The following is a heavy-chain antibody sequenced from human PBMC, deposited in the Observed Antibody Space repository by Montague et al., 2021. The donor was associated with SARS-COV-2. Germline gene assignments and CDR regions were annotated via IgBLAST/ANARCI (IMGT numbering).Heavy chain of an antibody. CDR1: GFTFSSYA. CDR3: ANTVGASGVCCCWFDP. J-gene: IGHJ5*02. Sequence: SLRLSCAASGFTFSSYAMSWVRQAPGKGLEWVSAISGSGGSTYYADSVKGRFTISRDNSKNTLYLQMNSLRAEDTAVYYCANTVGASGVCCCWFDPWGQGTLVTVSS. V-gene: IGHV3-23*01. D-gene: IGHD2-15*01. CDR2: ISGSGGST.